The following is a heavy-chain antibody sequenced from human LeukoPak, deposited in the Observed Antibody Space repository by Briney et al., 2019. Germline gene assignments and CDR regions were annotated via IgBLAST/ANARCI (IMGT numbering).Heavy chain of an antibody. V-gene: IGHV4-59*04. Sequence: SETLSLTCTVSGGSISSYYWNWIRQPPGKGLEWIGTIYYSGTTYYNPSLKSRVTISDDTSKNQFSLKLSSVTAADTAVYYCARKCRPTKLRYFALDYFDYWGQGTLVTVSS. CDR1: GGSISSYY. J-gene: IGHJ4*02. D-gene: IGHD3-9*01. CDR3: ARKCRPTKLRYFALDYFDY. CDR2: IYYSGTT.